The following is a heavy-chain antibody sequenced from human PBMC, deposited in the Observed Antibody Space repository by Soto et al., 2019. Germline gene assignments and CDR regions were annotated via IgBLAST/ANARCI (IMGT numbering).Heavy chain of an antibody. CDR2: IIPIFGTA. CDR1: GGTFSSYA. V-gene: IGHV1-69*05. D-gene: IGHD6-19*01. CDR3: ARSEQWLARTYYYYGIDG. J-gene: IGHJ6*02. Sequence: GASVKVSCKASGGTFSSYAISWVRQAPGQGLEWMGGIIPIFGTANYAQKFQGRVTITTDKSTSTAYMELSSLRSEDTAVYYCARSEQWLARTYYYYGIDGWGQGTTVTVSS.